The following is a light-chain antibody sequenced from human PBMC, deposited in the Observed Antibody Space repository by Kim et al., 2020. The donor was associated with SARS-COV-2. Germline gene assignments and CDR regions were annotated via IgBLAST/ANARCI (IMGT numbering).Light chain of an antibody. Sequence: QSVLTQPPSASGTPGQRVTISCSGSRSNIGSNTVNWYKQFPGTAPKLLIHSNYQRPSGVPDRFSASKSGTSASLAISGLQSEDEAEYYCAAWDDDLKGVVFGGGTQLTVL. V-gene: IGLV1-44*01. J-gene: IGLJ2*01. CDR3: AAWDDDLKGVV. CDR1: RSNIGSNT. CDR2: SNY.